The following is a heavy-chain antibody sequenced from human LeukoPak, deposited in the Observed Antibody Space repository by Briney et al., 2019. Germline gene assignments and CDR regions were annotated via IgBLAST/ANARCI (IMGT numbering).Heavy chain of an antibody. CDR3: ARARWTSTVTTYYLDY. D-gene: IGHD4-17*01. J-gene: IGHJ4*02. CDR2: LNAGKGKT. Sequence: ASVKVSCKASGYMFSEYAIQWVRQAPGQGLEWMGWLNAGKGKTKYSQKFQGRVSTTRETFASTAYVERSGVRSEYTAVYYCARARWTSTVTTYYLDYWGQGTLVTVSS. V-gene: IGHV1-3*01. CDR1: GYMFSEYA.